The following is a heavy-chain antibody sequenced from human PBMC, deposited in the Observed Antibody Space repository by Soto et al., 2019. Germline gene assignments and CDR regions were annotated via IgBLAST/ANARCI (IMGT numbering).Heavy chain of an antibody. V-gene: IGHV4-59*01. CDR1: GGSISPYY. CDR2: IYYSGSP. J-gene: IGHJ4*02. CDR3: ARLTGDGYNYLNFDY. D-gene: IGHD5-12*01. Sequence: SETLSLTCIVSGGSISPYYWTWILQPPWKGLEWIGHIYYSGSPNYNPSLKSRVTISVDTSKSQFSLKLSSVTAADTAVYYCARLTGDGYNYLNFDYWGQGTLVTVSS.